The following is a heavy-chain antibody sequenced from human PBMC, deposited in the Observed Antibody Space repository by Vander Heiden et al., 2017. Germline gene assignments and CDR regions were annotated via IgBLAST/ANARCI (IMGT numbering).Heavy chain of an antibody. CDR1: GFTFRGYG. V-gene: IGHV3-33*01. CDR2: IWYDGSNK. J-gene: IGHJ4*02. Sequence: QVQLVASGGGVVQPGRSLRLSCAASGFTFRGYGMHWVRQAPGKGLEWVAVIWYDGSNKYYADSVKGRFTISRDNSKNTLYLQMNSLRAEDTAVYYCARPHYDFWSAFSFGYWGQGTLVTVSS. CDR3: ARPHYDFWSAFSFGY. D-gene: IGHD3-3*01.